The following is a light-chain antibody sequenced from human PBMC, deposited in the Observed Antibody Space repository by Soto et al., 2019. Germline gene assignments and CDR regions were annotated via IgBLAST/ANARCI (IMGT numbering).Light chain of an antibody. CDR3: QQSLTPPLT. Sequence: DIQMPQSPSSLSASVGDRVTITCRASQSISIYLNWYQQKPGKAPKLLLYAASSLQSGVPSRFGGSGSGTDFTLTISSLQREDLATYYCQQSLTPPLTFGGGTKVEIK. CDR2: AAS. V-gene: IGKV1-39*01. CDR1: QSISIY. J-gene: IGKJ4*01.